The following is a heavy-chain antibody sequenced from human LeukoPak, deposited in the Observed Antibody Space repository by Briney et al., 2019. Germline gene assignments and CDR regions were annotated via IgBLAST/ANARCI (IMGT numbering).Heavy chain of an antibody. J-gene: IGHJ4*02. V-gene: IGHV4-34*01. D-gene: IGHD3-3*01. Sequence: SETLSLTCAVYGGSLSGYYWSWIRQPPGKGLEWIGEINHSGSTNYNPSLKSRVTISVDTSKNQFSLKLSSVTAADTAVYYCARGSDFWSGYYNDYWGQGTLVTVSS. CDR2: INHSGST. CDR3: ARGSDFWSGYYNDY. CDR1: GGSLSGYY.